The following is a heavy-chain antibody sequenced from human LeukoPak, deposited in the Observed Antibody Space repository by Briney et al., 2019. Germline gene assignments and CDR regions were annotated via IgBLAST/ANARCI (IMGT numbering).Heavy chain of an antibody. CDR3: ARLPRNWRAYYFDY. V-gene: IGHV5-51*01. CDR2: IYPGDSDT. J-gene: IGHJ4*02. D-gene: IGHD1-1*01. CDR1: GYSFTSYW. Sequence: GESLKISCKGSGYSFTSYWIGWGRQMPGKGLEWMGIIYPGDSDTRYSPSFQGQVTISADKSISTAYLQWSSLKASDTAMYSRARLPRNWRAYYFDYGGQGTLVTVSS.